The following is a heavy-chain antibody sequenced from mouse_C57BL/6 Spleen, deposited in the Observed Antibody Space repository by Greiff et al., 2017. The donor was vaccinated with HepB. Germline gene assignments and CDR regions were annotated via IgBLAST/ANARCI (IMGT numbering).Heavy chain of an antibody. V-gene: IGHV1-82*01. J-gene: IGHJ3*01. CDR2: IYPGDGDT. CDR1: GYAFSSSW. Sequence: QVQLQQSGPELVKPGASVKISCKASGYAFSSSWMNWVKQRPGKGLEWIGRIYPGDGDTNYNGKFKGKATLTAAKSSSTAYMQLSSLTSEDSAVYFCARDWDRGFAYWGQGTLVTVSA. CDR3: ARDWDRGFAY. D-gene: IGHD4-1*01.